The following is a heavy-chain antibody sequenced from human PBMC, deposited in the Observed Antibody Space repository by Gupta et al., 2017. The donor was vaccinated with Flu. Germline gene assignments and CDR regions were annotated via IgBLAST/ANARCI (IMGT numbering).Heavy chain of an antibody. Sequence: QVQLVESGGGVVQPGRSLRLSCAASGFTFSSNALHWVRHAPGKGLEWVAVVSGVGRTIYYKDSVEGRFNISRDNSKNTVSMQMNSLRAEDTALYYCARERTYKLELEDWGQGTLVTVSS. V-gene: IGHV3-30*04. D-gene: IGHD1-7*01. J-gene: IGHJ4*02. CDR2: VSGVGRTI. CDR3: ARERTYKLELED. CDR1: GFTFSSNA.